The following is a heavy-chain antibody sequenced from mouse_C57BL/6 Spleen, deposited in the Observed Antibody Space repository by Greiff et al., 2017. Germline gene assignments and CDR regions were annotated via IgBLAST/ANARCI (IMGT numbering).Heavy chain of an antibody. V-gene: IGHV3-6*01. CDR1: GYSITSGYY. Sequence: EVKLQESGPGLVKPSQSLSLTCSVTGYSITSGYYWNWIRQFPGNKLEWMGYISYDGSNNYNPSLKNRISITRDTSKNQFFLKLNSVTTEDTATYYCAREDYYYGRVFDYWGQGTTLTVSS. CDR2: ISYDGSN. J-gene: IGHJ2*01. CDR3: AREDYYYGRVFDY. D-gene: IGHD1-1*01.